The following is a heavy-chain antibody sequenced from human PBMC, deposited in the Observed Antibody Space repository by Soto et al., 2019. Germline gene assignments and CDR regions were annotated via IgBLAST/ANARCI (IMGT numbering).Heavy chain of an antibody. D-gene: IGHD3-10*01. Sequence: QVQLHQWVAGLLKPSETLSLTCAVYGGAFSGYYWSWIRQTPGKGLEWIGEIHHSASTTYYPSLKSRVNISVDTSKNQFSGKLSSVTAADSAVYYCARERGVLLGFGANNWFDPWDKGTLVTVAS. CDR3: ARERGVLLGFGANNWFDP. CDR2: IHHSAST. V-gene: IGHV4-34*01. J-gene: IGHJ5*02. CDR1: GGAFSGYY.